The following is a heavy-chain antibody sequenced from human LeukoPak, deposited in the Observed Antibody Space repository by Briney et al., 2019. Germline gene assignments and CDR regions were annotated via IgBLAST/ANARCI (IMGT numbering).Heavy chain of an antibody. V-gene: IGHV3-73*01. Sequence: PGGSLRLSCAASGFTFSGSAMHWVRQASGKGLEWVGRTRSKANSYATAYAASGKGRFTISRDDSKNTAYLQMNSLKTEDTAVYYCTSPGIAATVHWGQGTMVTVSS. D-gene: IGHD6-25*01. CDR2: TRSKANSYAT. J-gene: IGHJ3*01. CDR1: GFTFSGSA. CDR3: TSPGIAATVH.